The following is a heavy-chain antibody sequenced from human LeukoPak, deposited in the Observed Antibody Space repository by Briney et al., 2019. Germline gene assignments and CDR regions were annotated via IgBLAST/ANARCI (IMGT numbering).Heavy chain of an antibody. V-gene: IGHV3-7*01. CDR2: INPDGDKK. CDR3: ARDLAYSRLDY. Sequence: GGSLRLSCAVSGLTFSSSWMDWVRQAPGKGLEWVASINPDGDKKYSADSVEGRFTISRDNAENSLYLQMNSLRVEDTAFYYCARDLAYSRLDYWGQGMLVTVSS. CDR1: GLTFSSSW. J-gene: IGHJ4*02. D-gene: IGHD5-18*01.